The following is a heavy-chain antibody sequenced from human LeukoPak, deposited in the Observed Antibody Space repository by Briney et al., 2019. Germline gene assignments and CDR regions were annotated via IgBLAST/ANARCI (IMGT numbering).Heavy chain of an antibody. CDR2: ISAYNGNT. CDR1: GYTFIDYY. J-gene: IGHJ4*02. Sequence: ASVKVSCKASGYTFIDYYIHWVRQAPGQGLEWMGWISAYNGNTVSAQKVKGRVTMATDTSTSTAYMELRSLKSDDTAVYYCARASYCSDGSCYSDYWGQGTLVTVSS. D-gene: IGHD2-15*01. V-gene: IGHV1-18*04. CDR3: ARASYCSDGSCYSDY.